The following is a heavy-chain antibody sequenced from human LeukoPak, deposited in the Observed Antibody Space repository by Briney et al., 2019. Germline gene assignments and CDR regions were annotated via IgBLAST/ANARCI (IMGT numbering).Heavy chain of an antibody. V-gene: IGHV3-74*01. CDR3: TRVRSSSWYDY. CDR2: ISGDGTTT. CDR1: GFTFSTSW. Sequence: TGGSLRLSCATSGFTFSTSWMHWVRQAPGKGLVWVSRISGDGTTTTYADSVKGRFTISRDNAKNTLLLQMNSLRVDDTAVYYCTRVRSSSWYDYWGQGALVTVSS. D-gene: IGHD6-13*01. J-gene: IGHJ4*02.